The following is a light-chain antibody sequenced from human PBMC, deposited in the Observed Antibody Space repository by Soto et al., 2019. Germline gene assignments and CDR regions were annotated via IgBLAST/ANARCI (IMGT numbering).Light chain of an antibody. J-gene: IGKJ5*01. CDR1: QSVSSNY. Sequence: EIVLTQSPGTLSLSPGERATLSCRASQSVSSNYLTWYQQKPGQAPRLLIYGAYSRATGIQDRFSGSGSGTDFTLTIRRLEPEDFAVYYCKQYGSSPPTFGQGTRLEIK. CDR3: KQYGSSPPT. CDR2: GAY. V-gene: IGKV3-20*01.